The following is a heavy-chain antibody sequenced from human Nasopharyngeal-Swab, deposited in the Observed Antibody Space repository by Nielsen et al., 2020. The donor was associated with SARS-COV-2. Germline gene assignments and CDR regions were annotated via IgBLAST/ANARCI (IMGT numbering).Heavy chain of an antibody. Sequence: SETLSLTCTVSGGSISSGGYYWSWIRQHPGKGLEWIGYIYYSGSTYYNPSLKSRVTISVDTSKNQFSLKLSSVTAADTAVYYCGGAMIVVVINAFDIWGQGTMVTVSS. V-gene: IGHV4-31*03. CDR1: GGSISSGGYY. CDR2: IYYSGST. CDR3: GGAMIVVVINAFDI. J-gene: IGHJ3*02. D-gene: IGHD3-22*01.